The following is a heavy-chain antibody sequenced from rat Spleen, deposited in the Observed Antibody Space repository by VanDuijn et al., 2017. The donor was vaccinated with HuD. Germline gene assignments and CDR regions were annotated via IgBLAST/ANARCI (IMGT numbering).Heavy chain of an antibody. CDR1: GFSLTSNG. V-gene: IGHV2S61*01. CDR3: ASGIVAFDY. J-gene: IGHJ2*01. D-gene: IGHD1-8*01. Sequence: QVQLKESGPGLVQSSQTLSLTCTVSGFSLTSNGVSWVRQPPGKGLEWMGVIWGNGNSNYNSALKSRLSISRDTSKSQVFLRMDNLQTEDTAMYFCASGIVAFDYWGQGVMVTVSS. CDR2: IWGNGNS.